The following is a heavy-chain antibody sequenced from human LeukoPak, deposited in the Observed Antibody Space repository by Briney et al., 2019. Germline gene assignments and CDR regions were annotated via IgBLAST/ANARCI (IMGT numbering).Heavy chain of an antibody. CDR1: GSTFIDYY. CDR2: INPYSGGT. J-gene: IGHJ4*02. D-gene: IGHD4-17*01. Sequence: SVKVSCKASGSTFIDYYIHWVRQAPGQGLEWMGWINPYSGGTNYAQKFQGRVTMTRDTSISTAYMELNSLRSDDTAVYYCARLGLTVTSDIDWWGQGTLVTVSS. V-gene: IGHV1-2*02. CDR3: ARLGLTVTSDIDW.